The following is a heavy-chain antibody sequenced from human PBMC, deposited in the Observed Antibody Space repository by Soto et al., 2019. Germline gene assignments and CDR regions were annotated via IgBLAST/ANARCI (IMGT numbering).Heavy chain of an antibody. CDR1: GFSLSTNGVG. V-gene: IGHV2-5*02. CDR2: LYWDDDK. Sequence: GSGPTLVNPTQTLTLTCTFSGFSLSTNGVGVGWIRQPPGKALEWLALLYWDDDKRYSTSLKTRLTITKDTSKSHVVLTMTNLDPVDTATYYCTRLHPFYYFDYWGQGALVTVSS. CDR3: TRLHPFYYFDY. D-gene: IGHD4-4*01. J-gene: IGHJ4*02.